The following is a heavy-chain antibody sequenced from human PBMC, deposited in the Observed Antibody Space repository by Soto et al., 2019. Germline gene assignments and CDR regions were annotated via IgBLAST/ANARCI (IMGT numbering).Heavy chain of an antibody. CDR3: ARDLGGWPDY. J-gene: IGHJ4*02. CDR2: INAGNGNT. Sequence: QVQLVQSGAEVKKPGASVKVSCKASGYTFTSYAIHWVRQAPGQRLEWMEWINAGNGNTKYSQKFQDRVTITRDTSASTADMELSSLRSEDTAVYYSARDLGGWPDYWGQGTLVTVSS. D-gene: IGHD6-19*01. CDR1: GYTFTSYA. V-gene: IGHV1-3*01.